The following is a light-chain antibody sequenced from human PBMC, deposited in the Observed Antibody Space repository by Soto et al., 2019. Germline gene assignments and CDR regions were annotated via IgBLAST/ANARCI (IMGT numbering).Light chain of an antibody. CDR3: QAWDSNVV. V-gene: IGLV3-1*01. Sequence: SYELTQPPSVSVSPGQTASITCSGDKLGHKYASWYQQKPGQSPVLVIYQDNNRPSGIPERFSGSNSGNTATLTISGTQAVDEADYYCQAWDSNVVFGGGTQLTVL. CDR1: KLGHKY. CDR2: QDN. J-gene: IGLJ2*01.